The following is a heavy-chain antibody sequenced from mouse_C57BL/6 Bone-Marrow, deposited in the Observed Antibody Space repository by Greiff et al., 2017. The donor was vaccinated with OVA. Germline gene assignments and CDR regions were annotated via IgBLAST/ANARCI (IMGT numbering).Heavy chain of an antibody. CDR1: GYTFTDYY. D-gene: IGHD2-2*01. J-gene: IGHJ2*01. Sequence: VQLQQSGAELVRPGASVKLSCKASGYTFTDYYISWVKQRPGQGLEWIARIYPGSGNIYYNEKFKGKATMTAEKSSSTAYMQLSSLTSVDSAVYFGARSERLRDSFDYWGQGTTLTVSS. V-gene: IGHV1-76*01. CDR3: ARSERLRDSFDY. CDR2: IYPGSGNI.